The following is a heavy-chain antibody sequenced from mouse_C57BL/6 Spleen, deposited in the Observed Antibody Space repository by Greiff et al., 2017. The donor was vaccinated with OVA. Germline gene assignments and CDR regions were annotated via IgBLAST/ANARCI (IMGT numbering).Heavy chain of an antibody. CDR1: GYTFTSYW. Sequence: VQRVESGAELAKPGASVKLSCKASGYTFTSYWMHWVKQRPGQGLEWIGYINPSSGYTKYNQKFKDKATLTADKSSSTAYMQLSSLTYEDSAVYYCARRGVKDYDEGLYAMDYWGQGTSVTVSS. CDR2: INPSSGYT. J-gene: IGHJ4*01. D-gene: IGHD2-4*01. CDR3: ARRGVKDYDEGLYAMDY. V-gene: IGHV1-7*01.